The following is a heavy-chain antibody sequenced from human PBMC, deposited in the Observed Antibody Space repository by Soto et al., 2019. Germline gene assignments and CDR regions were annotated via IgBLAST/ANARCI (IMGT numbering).Heavy chain of an antibody. J-gene: IGHJ4*02. CDR3: ARESEDLTSNFDY. CDR1: GFTFTRYS. Sequence: XGSLRLSCAASGFTFTRYSMNWVRQAPGKGLEWVPSISSTTNYIYYADSMKGRFTVSRDNAKNSVYLEMNSLSAEDTAVYYCARESEDLTSNFDYWGQETLLTV. V-gene: IGHV3-21*01. CDR2: ISSTTNYI.